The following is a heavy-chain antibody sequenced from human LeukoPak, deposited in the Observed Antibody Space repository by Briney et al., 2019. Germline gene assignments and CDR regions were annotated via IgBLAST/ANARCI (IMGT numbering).Heavy chain of an antibody. J-gene: IGHJ4*02. Sequence: GGSLRLSCAASGFTFSSYAMTWVRQAPGMGLEWVSAISGSGGSTYYADSVKGRFTISGDKSKNTLYLQMNNLRAEDTAVYYCTRIMSSWYILDYWGQGTLVTVSS. CDR3: TRIMSSWYILDY. CDR2: ISGSGGST. D-gene: IGHD1-14*01. CDR1: GFTFSSYA. V-gene: IGHV3-23*01.